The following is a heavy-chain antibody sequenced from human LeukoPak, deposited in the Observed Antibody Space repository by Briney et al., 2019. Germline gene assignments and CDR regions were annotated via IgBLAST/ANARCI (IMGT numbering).Heavy chain of an antibody. CDR3: ATGIGVRWYFDL. J-gene: IGHJ2*01. CDR1: GYTLTELS. D-gene: IGHD2-8*01. Sequence: ASVKVSCKVSGYTLTELSMHWVRQAPGKGLEWMGGFDPEDGETIYAQKFQGRVTMTEDTSTDTAYMELSSLRSEDTAVYYCATGIGVRWYFDLWGRGTPVTVSS. V-gene: IGHV1-24*01. CDR2: FDPEDGET.